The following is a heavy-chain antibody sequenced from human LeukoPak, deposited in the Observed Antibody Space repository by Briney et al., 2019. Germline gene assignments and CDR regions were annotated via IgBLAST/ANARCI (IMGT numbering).Heavy chain of an antibody. Sequence: PGGSLTLSCEDSGFTFRSYEMNWVRQAPGKGLEWVSAISGSGGSTYYADSVKGRFTISRDNSKNTLYLQMNSLRAEDTAVYYCAKDRRAGSYDYWGQGTLVTVSS. CDR2: ISGSGGST. CDR3: AKDRRAGSYDY. D-gene: IGHD3-10*01. CDR1: GFTFRSYE. J-gene: IGHJ4*02. V-gene: IGHV3-23*01.